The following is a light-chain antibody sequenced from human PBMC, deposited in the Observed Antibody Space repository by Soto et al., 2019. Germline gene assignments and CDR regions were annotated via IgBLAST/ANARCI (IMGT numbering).Light chain of an antibody. J-gene: IGLJ2*01. CDR3: SKERDNLLVV. V-gene: IGLV2-23*02. CDR1: SGDVGTYNL. Sequence: QSALTQPASVSGSPGQSITISCTGSSGDVGTYNLVSWYQQHPDKAPKLIIYEVNKRPSGVSDRFSGSESGNAASLTISGLQAEDEAAYYCSKERDNLLVVFGGGTKLTVL. CDR2: EVN.